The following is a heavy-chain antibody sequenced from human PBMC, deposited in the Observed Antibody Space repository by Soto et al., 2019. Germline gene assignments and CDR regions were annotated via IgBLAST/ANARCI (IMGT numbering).Heavy chain of an antibody. CDR2: ISGNGSTI. J-gene: IGHJ4*02. CDR3: AAGRDDYIWESYRPLGY. Sequence: QVQLVESGGGLVKPGGSLRLSGAASAFIFSDYYMSWIRQAPGKGLEWVSYISGNGSTIYYADSVKGRFTISRDDAKNSVYLQMNSLRAEDTAVYYCAAGRDDYIWESYRPLGYWGQGTLVTVSS. D-gene: IGHD3-16*02. CDR1: AFIFSDYY. V-gene: IGHV3-11*01.